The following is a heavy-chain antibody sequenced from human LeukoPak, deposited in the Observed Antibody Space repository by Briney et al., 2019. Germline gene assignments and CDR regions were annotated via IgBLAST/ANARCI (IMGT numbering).Heavy chain of an antibody. D-gene: IGHD4-17*01. CDR3: ATGGLNDYGDSSTFDY. Sequence: SETLSLTCTVSGGSISSYYWGWIRQPAGKGLEWIGRIYTSGSTNYNPSLKSRVTMSVDTSKNQFSLKLSSVTAADTAVYYCATGGLNDYGDSSTFDYWGQGTLVTVSS. J-gene: IGHJ4*02. CDR2: IYTSGST. V-gene: IGHV4-4*07. CDR1: GGSISSYY.